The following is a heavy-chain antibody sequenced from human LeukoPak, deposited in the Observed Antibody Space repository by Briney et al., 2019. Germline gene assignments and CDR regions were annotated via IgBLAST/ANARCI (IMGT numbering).Heavy chain of an antibody. CDR2: IGTASDT. CDR1: GFTFSSFD. J-gene: IGHJ6*03. CDR3: ARGPPRGKYYYMDV. Sequence: GGSLRLSCAASGFTFSSFDMHWVRQPTGQGLEWVSTIGTASDTYYPGSVEGRFTLSRDNAKNSLYLQMNSLTAEDTAVYYCARGPPRGKYYYMDVWGKGTTVTVSS. V-gene: IGHV3-13*01. D-gene: IGHD1-1*01.